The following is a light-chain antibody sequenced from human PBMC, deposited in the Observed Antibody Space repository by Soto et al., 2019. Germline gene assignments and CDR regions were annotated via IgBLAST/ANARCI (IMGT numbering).Light chain of an antibody. CDR3: SSYTSSTSVV. V-gene: IGLV2-14*01. Sequence: QSALTQPASVSGSPGQSITISCTGTSSDVGGYNYVSWYQHHPGKAPKLMIYEVSNWPSGVSNRFSGSKSGNTASLTISGLQADDEADYYCSSYTSSTSVVFGGGTKVTVL. CDR1: SSDVGGYNY. J-gene: IGLJ2*01. CDR2: EVS.